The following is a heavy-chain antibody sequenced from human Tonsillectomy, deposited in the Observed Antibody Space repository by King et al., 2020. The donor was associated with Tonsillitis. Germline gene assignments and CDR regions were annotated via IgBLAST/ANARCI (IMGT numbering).Heavy chain of an antibody. CDR1: GFTFSSYA. CDR3: ARCGGDCYGLDYFDY. CDR2: ISYDGSNK. D-gene: IGHD2-21*02. J-gene: IGHJ4*02. Sequence: VQLVESGGGVVQPGRSLRLSCAASGFTFSSYAMHWVRQAPGKGLEWVAVISYDGSNKYYADSVKGRFTISRDNSKNTLYLQMNSLRAEDTVVYYCARCGGDCYGLDYFDYWGQGTLVTVSS. V-gene: IGHV3-30*04.